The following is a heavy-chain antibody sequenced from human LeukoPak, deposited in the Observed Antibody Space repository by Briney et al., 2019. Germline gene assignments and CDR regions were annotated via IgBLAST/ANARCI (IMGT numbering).Heavy chain of an antibody. V-gene: IGHV4-34*01. CDR2: INHSGST. Sequence: SETLSLTCAVYGGSFSAYYWSWIRQPPGKGLEWIGEINHSGSTNYNPSLKSRVTISVDTSKKQFSLELTSVTAADTAVYYCARHTSSRDWFESWGQGTLVTVSS. J-gene: IGHJ5*01. CDR1: GGSFSAYY. D-gene: IGHD6-13*01. CDR3: ARHTSSRDWFES.